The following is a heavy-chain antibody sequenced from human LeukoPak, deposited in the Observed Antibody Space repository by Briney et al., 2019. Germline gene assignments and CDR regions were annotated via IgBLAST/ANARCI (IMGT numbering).Heavy chain of an antibody. D-gene: IGHD5-12*01. CDR3: ARDLIVATIAGPSWFDP. CDR2: ISSSSTI. Sequence: GGSLRLSCAAPGFTFSSYSMNWVRQAPGKGLEWVSYISSSSTIYYADSVKGRFTISRDNAKNSLYLQMNSLRAEDTAVYYCARDLIVATIAGPSWFDPWGQGTLVTVSS. V-gene: IGHV3-48*04. J-gene: IGHJ5*02. CDR1: GFTFSSYS.